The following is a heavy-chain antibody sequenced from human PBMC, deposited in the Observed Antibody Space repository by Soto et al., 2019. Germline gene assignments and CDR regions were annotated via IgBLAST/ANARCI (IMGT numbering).Heavy chain of an antibody. Sequence: SETLSLTCAVYGGSFSDYYWSWIRQPPGKGLEWIGEINHSGSTNYNPSLKSRVTISVDTAMYYCVRMGFSGDGYLSYYYYGMDVWGQGTTVTVSS. CDR2: INHSGST. D-gene: IGHD2-21*01. CDR1: GGSFSDYY. CDR3: MDV. V-gene: IGHV4-34*01. J-gene: IGHJ6*02.